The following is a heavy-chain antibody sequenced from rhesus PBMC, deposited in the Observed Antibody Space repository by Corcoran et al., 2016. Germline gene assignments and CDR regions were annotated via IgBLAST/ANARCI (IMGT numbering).Heavy chain of an antibody. D-gene: IGHD5-24*01. CDR1: GFTFGSYY. CDR2: INTGGGST. CDR3: ARGRYSGYY. J-gene: IGHJ4*01. V-gene: IGHV3-8*01. Sequence: DVQLVESGGGLVQPGGSLRLSCTGSGFTFGSYYMYWVRQATGKGLEWVSAINTGGGSTWSTDSLKGRFTISKENAKNPLYLKMDSLRAEDTAVYYCARGRYSGYYWGQGVLVTVSS.